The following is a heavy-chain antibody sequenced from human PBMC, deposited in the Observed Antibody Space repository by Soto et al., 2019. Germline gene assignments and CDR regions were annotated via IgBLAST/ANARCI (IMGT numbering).Heavy chain of an antibody. D-gene: IGHD2-15*01. V-gene: IGHV3-23*01. CDR3: ARHRSGALYYFDMDV. Sequence: GGSLRLSCAASGFTFSIYAMSWVRQAPGKGLEWVSVLSGSGGNTYYADAVKGRFTVSRDNSKTTLFLQMDSLRAEDTAVYYCARHRSGALYYFDMDVWGQGTTVTVSS. CDR1: GFTFSIYA. J-gene: IGHJ6*02. CDR2: LSGSGGNT.